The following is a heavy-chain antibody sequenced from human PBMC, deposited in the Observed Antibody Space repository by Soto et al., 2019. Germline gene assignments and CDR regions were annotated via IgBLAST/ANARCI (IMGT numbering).Heavy chain of an antibody. J-gene: IGHJ4*02. CDR3: ARHPGYYDILTGYTTYYFDY. V-gene: IGHV4-30-4*01. CDR1: GGSISSGDYY. Sequence: SETLSLTCTFSGGSISSGDYYWSWIRQPPGKGLEWIGYIYYSGSTYYNPSLKSRVTISLDTPKNQFSLKLSSVTAADTAVYYCARHPGYYDILTGYTTYYFDYWGQGILVTVSS. CDR2: IYYSGST. D-gene: IGHD3-9*01.